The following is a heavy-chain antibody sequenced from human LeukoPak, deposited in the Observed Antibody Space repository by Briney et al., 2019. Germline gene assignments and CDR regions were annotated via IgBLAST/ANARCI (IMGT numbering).Heavy chain of an antibody. J-gene: IGHJ4*02. CDR2: ITSKADSYST. CDR3: IRQDCGASGCSHPDY. D-gene: IGHD2-21*01. V-gene: IGHV3-73*01. Sequence: GGSLRLSCSASGFTFSTRPMHWVRQASGKGLEWVGRITSKADSYSTIYAASVKGRFTISRDDSKNTAYLQMNSLKTEDTAVYYCIRQDCGASGCSHPDYWGQGTLVAVSS. CDR1: GFTFSTRP.